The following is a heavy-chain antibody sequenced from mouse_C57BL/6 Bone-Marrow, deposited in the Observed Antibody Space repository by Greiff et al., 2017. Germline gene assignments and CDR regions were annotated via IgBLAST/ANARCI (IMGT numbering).Heavy chain of an antibody. Sequence: EVQGVESGGGLVQPKGSLKLSCAASGFSFNTYAMNWVRQAPGKGLEWVARIRSKSNNYATYYADSVKDRLTISRDDSESMLYLQMNNLKTEDTAMYYCVRPPWDESWYFDVWGTGTTVTVSS. CDR2: IRSKSNNYAT. D-gene: IGHD4-1*01. V-gene: IGHV10-1*01. CDR3: VRPPWDESWYFDV. CDR1: GFSFNTYA. J-gene: IGHJ1*03.